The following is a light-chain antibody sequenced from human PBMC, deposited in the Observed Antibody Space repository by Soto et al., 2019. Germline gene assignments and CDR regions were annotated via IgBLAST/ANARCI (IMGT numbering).Light chain of an antibody. CDR2: DGS. V-gene: IGKV3-11*01. Sequence: EIVLTQSLATLSLSPGERFALSFMASQNLHSFLNWYQQRPGQAPRPLIYDGSKRAAGVPDRISGDGSGTDYTLTISSLEPEDFAVYYCQQYFNWPPFTFGPGTKVDI. CDR1: QNLHSF. CDR3: QQYFNWPPFT. J-gene: IGKJ3*01.